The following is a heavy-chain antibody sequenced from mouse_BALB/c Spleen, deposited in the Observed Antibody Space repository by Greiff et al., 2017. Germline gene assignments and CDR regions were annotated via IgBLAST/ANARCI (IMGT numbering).Heavy chain of an antibody. V-gene: IGHV7-3*02. J-gene: IGHJ4*01. CDR1: GFTFTDYY. CDR2: IRNKANGYTT. CDR3: ARDISGTRAMDY. Sequence: EVNLVESGGGLVQPGGSLRLSCATSGFTFTDYYMSWVRQPPGKALEWLGFIRNKANGYTTEYSASVKGRFTISRDNSQSILYLQMNTLRAEDSATYYCARDISGTRAMDYWGQGTSVTVSS. D-gene: IGHD4-1*01.